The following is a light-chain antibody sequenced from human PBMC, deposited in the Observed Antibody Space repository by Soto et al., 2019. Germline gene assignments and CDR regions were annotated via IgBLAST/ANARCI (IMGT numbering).Light chain of an antibody. CDR3: MQALQTPYT. CDR2: LGS. J-gene: IGKJ5*01. V-gene: IGKV2-28*01. Sequence: EIVMTQSPASLPVTPGEPASIXXRSXQRLLHSNGYHFLDWYLQKPGQSPQXXIYLGSYRASGVPDRVSGSGAGTDFTLEISRVEAEDVGVYYCMQALQTPYTFGQGTRLEIK. CDR1: QRLLHSNGYHF.